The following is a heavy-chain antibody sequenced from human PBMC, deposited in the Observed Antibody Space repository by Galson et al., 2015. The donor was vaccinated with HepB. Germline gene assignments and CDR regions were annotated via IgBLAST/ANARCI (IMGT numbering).Heavy chain of an antibody. CDR1: GGTFSTYE. V-gene: IGHV1-69*13. Sequence: SVKVSCKVSGGTFSTYEVNWVRQGPGQGLEWMGGTIPIFGEAKYAPKFQGRVTITADESTSTAYMELSNLTPADTAIYYCARPARGFGGYDTDSYFASWGRGTLVTVSS. J-gene: IGHJ4*02. CDR2: TIPIFGEA. CDR3: ARPARGFGGYDTDSYFAS. D-gene: IGHD5-12*01.